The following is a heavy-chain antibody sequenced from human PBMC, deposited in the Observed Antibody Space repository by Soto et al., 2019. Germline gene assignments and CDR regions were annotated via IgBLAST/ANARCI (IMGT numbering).Heavy chain of an antibody. J-gene: IGHJ4*02. CDR1: GGSMSSSSYY. CDR3: ARGFDILTFGFCLDY. V-gene: IGHV4-39*01. Sequence: EPLSLPCTVSGGSMSSSSYYWGWIRQPPGKGLGWIANMYFSGFYSGSTSYNPSLKSRVTISVDTSKNQFSLQVSSVTAADTAVYYCARGFDILTFGFCLDYWGQGTLVTVSS. CDR2: MYFSGFYSGST. D-gene: IGHD3-9*01.